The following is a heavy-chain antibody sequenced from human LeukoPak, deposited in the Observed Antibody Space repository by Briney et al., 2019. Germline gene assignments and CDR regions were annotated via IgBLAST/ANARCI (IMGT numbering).Heavy chain of an antibody. CDR1: GFTFSSYA. J-gene: IGHJ3*02. V-gene: IGHV3-30-3*01. Sequence: GGSLRLSCAASGFTFSSYAMHWVRQAPGKGLEWVAVISYDGSNKYYADSVKGRFTISRDNSKNSLYLQMNSLRAEDTAVYHCARDWHHSDSRDYAFDIWGQGTMVTVSS. CDR3: ARDWHHSDSRDYAFDI. D-gene: IGHD3-22*01. CDR2: ISYDGSNK.